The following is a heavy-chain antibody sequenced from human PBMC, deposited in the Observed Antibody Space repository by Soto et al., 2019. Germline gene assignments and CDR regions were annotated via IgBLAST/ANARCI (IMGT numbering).Heavy chain of an antibody. D-gene: IGHD3-3*01. CDR3: VAFWSTYGDVY. V-gene: IGHV4-34*01. J-gene: IGHJ4*02. Sequence: QVELQQGGAGLLRPSETLSLTCVVYGGSFSGFYWSRIRQPPGRGLEWIGQISHSGGTNYSPSLNSRVTISAATSQFSLELTSVTAADTAVYYCVAFWSTYGDVYWGQGTLVTVSS. CDR1: GGSFSGFY. CDR2: ISHSGGT.